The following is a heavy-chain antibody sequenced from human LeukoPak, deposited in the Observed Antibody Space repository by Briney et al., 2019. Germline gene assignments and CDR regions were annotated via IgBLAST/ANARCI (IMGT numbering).Heavy chain of an antibody. CDR2: ISSEGSDK. CDR1: EFTFSTYA. Sequence: GGSLRLSCEASEFTFSTYAMHWVRQAPGKGLEWVAVISSEGSDKYHADSVTGRFAISRDIPRNTLYLHMNSLKVEDTAVYFCARQRSSLDYYHTYMDVWGKGTTVTVSS. D-gene: IGHD6-6*01. CDR3: ARQRSSLDYYHTYMDV. V-gene: IGHV3-30*06. J-gene: IGHJ6*03.